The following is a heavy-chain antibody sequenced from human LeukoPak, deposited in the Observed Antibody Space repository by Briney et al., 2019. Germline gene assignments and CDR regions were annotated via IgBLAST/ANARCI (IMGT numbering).Heavy chain of an antibody. Sequence: NPSETLSLTCSVSGGSITSLYWSRVRQPPGKGLEYVGYVHQTGVTNYNPSLRGRVTVSMDTSKNQFSLKLNSVTAADTAVYYCVRSATIAVFRYGMDVWGQGTTVTVSS. D-gene: IGHD5-24*01. CDR3: VRSATIAVFRYGMDV. V-gene: IGHV4-59*11. J-gene: IGHJ6*02. CDR1: GGSITSLY. CDR2: VHQTGVT.